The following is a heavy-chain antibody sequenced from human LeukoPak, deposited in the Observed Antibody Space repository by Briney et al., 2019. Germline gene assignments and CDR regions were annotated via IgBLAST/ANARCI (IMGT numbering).Heavy chain of an antibody. CDR3: ARDIEGFGELSAFDP. CDR2: IIPIFGTA. V-gene: IGHV1-69*05. D-gene: IGHD3-10*01. J-gene: IGHJ5*02. Sequence: SVKVSCKASGGTFSSYAISWVRQAPGQGLEWMGGIIPIFGTANYAQKFQGRVTITTDESTSTAYMELSSLRSEDTAVYYCARDIEGFGELSAFDPWGQGTLVTVSS. CDR1: GGTFSSYA.